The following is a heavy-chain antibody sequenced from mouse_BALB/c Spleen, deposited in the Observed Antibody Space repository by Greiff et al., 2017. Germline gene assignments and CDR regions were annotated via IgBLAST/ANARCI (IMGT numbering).Heavy chain of an antibody. CDR3: ARGITPSYAMDY. V-gene: IGHV5-6-5*01. CDR2: ISSGGST. CDR1: GFTFSSYA. D-gene: IGHD2-4*01. Sequence: VQLKQSGGGLVKPGGSLKLSCAASGFTFSSYAMSWVRQTPEKRLEWVASISSGGSTYYPDSVKGRFTISRDNARNILYLQMSSLRSEDTAMYYCARGITPSYAMDYWGQGTSVTVSS. J-gene: IGHJ4*01.